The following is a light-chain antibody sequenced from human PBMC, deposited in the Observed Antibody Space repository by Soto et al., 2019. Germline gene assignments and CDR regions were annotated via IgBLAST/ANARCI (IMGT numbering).Light chain of an antibody. J-gene: IGKJ2*01. Sequence: EIVLTQSPGTLSLSPGESATLSCRASQSVSSSYLAWYQHKPGQAPRLLIYGASSRATGIPDRFSGSGSGTDFTLTISRLEPEDFAVYYCQQYGSSPHTFGQGTKLEIE. CDR1: QSVSSSY. CDR3: QQYGSSPHT. CDR2: GAS. V-gene: IGKV3-20*01.